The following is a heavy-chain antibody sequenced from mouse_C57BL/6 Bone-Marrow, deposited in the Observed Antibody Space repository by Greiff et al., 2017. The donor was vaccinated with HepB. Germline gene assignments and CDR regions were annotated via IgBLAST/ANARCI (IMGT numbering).Heavy chain of an antibody. CDR1: GYTFTSYG. J-gene: IGHJ4*01. Sequence: QVQLKESGAELARPGASVKLSCKASGYTFTSYGISWVKQRTGQGLEWIGEIYPRSGNTYYNEKFKCKATLTADKSSSTAYMELRSLTSEDSAVYFCARRVPRGAMDYWGQGTSVTVSS. CDR2: IYPRSGNT. V-gene: IGHV1-81*01. D-gene: IGHD2-14*01. CDR3: ARRVPRGAMDY.